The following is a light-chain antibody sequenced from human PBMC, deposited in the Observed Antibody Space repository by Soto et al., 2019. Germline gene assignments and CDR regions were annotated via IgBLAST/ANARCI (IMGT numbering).Light chain of an antibody. CDR3: QTWGTGIRV. Sequence: QSVLTQSPSASASLGASVKLTCTLNSEHTNYAIAWHQQQPEKGPRFLMNLNSDGSHTKGDGIPDRFSGSSSGAERYLTISSLQSEDEADYYCQTWGTGIRVFGGGTKLTVL. V-gene: IGLV4-69*01. CDR2: LNSDGSH. CDR1: SEHTNYA. J-gene: IGLJ3*02.